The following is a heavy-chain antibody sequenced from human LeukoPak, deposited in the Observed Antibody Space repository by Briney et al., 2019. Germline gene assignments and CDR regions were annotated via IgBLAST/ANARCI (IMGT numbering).Heavy chain of an antibody. J-gene: IGHJ4*02. CDR3: AKYGAVAAARNGDFDY. CDR1: GFTFSSYA. D-gene: IGHD6-13*01. CDR2: ISGSSGST. Sequence: GGSLRLSCAASGFTFSSYAMSWVRQAPGKGLEWVSAISGSSGSTYYADSVKGRFTISRDNSKNTLYLQMNSLRAEDTAVYYCAKYGAVAAARNGDFDYWGQGTLVTVSS. V-gene: IGHV3-23*01.